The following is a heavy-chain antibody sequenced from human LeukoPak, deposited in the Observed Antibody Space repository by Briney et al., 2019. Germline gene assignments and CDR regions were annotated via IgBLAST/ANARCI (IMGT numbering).Heavy chain of an antibody. Sequence: PSETLSLTCGVYGGSFSGYYWTWIRQPPGKGLEWIGEINHSGSTNYNPSLKNRVTISVDTSKSQFSLKLSSVTAADTAVYYCAGSSQWLALDYWGQGALVTVSS. V-gene: IGHV4-34*01. CDR3: AGSSQWLALDY. J-gene: IGHJ4*02. CDR1: GGSFSGYY. CDR2: INHSGST. D-gene: IGHD6-19*01.